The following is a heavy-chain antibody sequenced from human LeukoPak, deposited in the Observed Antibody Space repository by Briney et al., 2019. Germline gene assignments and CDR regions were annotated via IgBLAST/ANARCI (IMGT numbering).Heavy chain of an antibody. CDR2: INHSEST. D-gene: IGHD3-3*01. V-gene: IGHV4-34*01. CDR3: ARGGYITIFGVPFFLDY. Sequence: PSETLSLTCAVYGGSLSGYYWSWIRQPPGKGLEWIGEINHSESTNYNPSLKSRVTISVDTSKNQFSLKLSSVTAADTAVYYCARGGYITIFGVPFFLDYWGQGTLVTVSS. CDR1: GGSLSGYY. J-gene: IGHJ4*02.